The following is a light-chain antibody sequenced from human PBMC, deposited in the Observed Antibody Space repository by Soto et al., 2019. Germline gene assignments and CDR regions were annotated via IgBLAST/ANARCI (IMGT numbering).Light chain of an antibody. J-gene: IGKJ2*01. CDR2: DAS. CDR1: QDIGNY. CDR3: QQYDNPPYT. V-gene: IGKV1-33*01. Sequence: DIQMTQSPSSLSASVGDRVTITCQASQDIGNYVNWYQQKPGKAPKLLIYDASNLETGVPSRFSGSGSGTDFTFTISSLQPEDIATYYCQQYDNPPYTFGQGTKLEIK.